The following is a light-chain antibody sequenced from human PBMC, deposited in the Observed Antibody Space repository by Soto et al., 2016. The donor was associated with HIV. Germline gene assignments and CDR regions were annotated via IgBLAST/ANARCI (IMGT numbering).Light chain of an antibody. CDR2: KAS. Sequence: DIQVTQSPSTLSASVGDRVTITCRASQSVNSWLAWYQQKPGKAPKLLIYKASSLESGVPSRFTGSGSGTEFTLTISSLQPDDFATYYCQHYYNYPLTFGGGTKVE. CDR3: QHYYNYPLT. V-gene: IGKV1-5*03. CDR1: QSVNSW. J-gene: IGKJ4*01.